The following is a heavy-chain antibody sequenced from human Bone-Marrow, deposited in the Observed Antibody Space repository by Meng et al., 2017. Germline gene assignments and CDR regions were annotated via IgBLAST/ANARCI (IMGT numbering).Heavy chain of an antibody. V-gene: IGHV1-69*13. CDR2: IIPIFGTA. CDR3: ARDYDSSGYYYFPRGYYYYYGMDV. Sequence: SVKVSCKASGGTFSSYAISWVRQAPGQGLEWMGGIIPIFGTANYAQKFQGRVTITADESTSTAYMELSSLRSEDTAVYYCARDYDSSGYYYFPRGYYYYYGMDVWGQGTTVTVSS. D-gene: IGHD3-22*01. CDR1: GGTFSSYA. J-gene: IGHJ6*02.